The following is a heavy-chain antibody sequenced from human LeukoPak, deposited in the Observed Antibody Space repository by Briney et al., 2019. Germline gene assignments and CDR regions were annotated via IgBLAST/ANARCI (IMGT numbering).Heavy chain of an antibody. CDR3: ARDLPYSSGWYGVGGFDY. D-gene: IGHD6-19*01. CDR2: ISAYNGNT. Sequence: ASVKVSCKASGYTFTRYGISWVRPAPGQGLEWMGWISAYNGNTNYAQKLQGRVTMTTDTSTSTAYMELRSLRSDDTAVYYCARDLPYSSGWYGVGGFDYWGQGTLVTVSS. J-gene: IGHJ4*02. V-gene: IGHV1-18*01. CDR1: GYTFTRYG.